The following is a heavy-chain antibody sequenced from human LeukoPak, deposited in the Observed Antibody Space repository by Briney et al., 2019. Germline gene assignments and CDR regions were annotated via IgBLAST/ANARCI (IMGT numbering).Heavy chain of an antibody. CDR1: GYTFTSYG. Sequence: ASVKVSCKASGYTFTSYGISWVRQAPGQGLEWMGWISAYNGNTNYAQKFQGRVTMTEDTSTDTAYMELSSLRSEDTAVYYCATVPLLLGYYYMDVWGKGTTVTVSS. D-gene: IGHD2/OR15-2a*01. CDR2: ISAYNGNT. J-gene: IGHJ6*03. V-gene: IGHV1-18*01. CDR3: ATVPLLLGYYYMDV.